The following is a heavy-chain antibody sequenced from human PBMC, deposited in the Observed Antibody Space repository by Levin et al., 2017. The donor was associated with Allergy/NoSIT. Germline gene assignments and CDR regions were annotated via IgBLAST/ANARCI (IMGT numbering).Heavy chain of an antibody. V-gene: IGHV3-23*01. Sequence: GESLKISCAASGFTFSSYAMSWVRQAPGKGLEWVSAISGSGGSTYYADSVKGRFTISRDNSKNTLYLQMNSLRAEDTAVYYCASPDPNYYDSSDYYYGMDGWGQGTTVTVSS. CDR1: GFTFSSYA. CDR2: ISGSGGST. J-gene: IGHJ6*02. D-gene: IGHD3-22*01. CDR3: ASPDPNYYDSSDYYYGMDG.